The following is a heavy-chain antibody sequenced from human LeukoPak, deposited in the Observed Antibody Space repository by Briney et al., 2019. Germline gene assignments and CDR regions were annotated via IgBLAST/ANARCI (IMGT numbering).Heavy chain of an antibody. V-gene: IGHV4-59*08. CDR2: IYYSGST. Sequence: SETLSLTCTVSGGSISSYYWSWIRQPPGKGLEWIGYIYYSGSTNHNPSLKSRVTISVDTSKNQFSLKLSSVTAADTAVYYCARLGYYYDSSGYSQYFQHWGQGTLVTVSS. CDR1: GGSISSYY. D-gene: IGHD3-22*01. J-gene: IGHJ1*01. CDR3: ARLGYYYDSSGYSQYFQH.